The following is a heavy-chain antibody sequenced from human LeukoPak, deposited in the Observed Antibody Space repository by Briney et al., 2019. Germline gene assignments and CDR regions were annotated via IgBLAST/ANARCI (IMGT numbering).Heavy chain of an antibody. J-gene: IGHJ4*02. CDR3: AGYGSRSSYKAFDY. V-gene: IGHV4-59*01. D-gene: IGHD3-10*01. Sequence: SETLSLTCIVSGGSISSSYWSWIRQSPGKGLEWIGYVHYAESSYYNPSLKSRVTLSVDTSKNQFSLRLSSVTAADTAVYYCAGYGSRSSYKAFDYWGQGTLVIVSS. CDR2: VHYAESS. CDR1: GGSISSSY.